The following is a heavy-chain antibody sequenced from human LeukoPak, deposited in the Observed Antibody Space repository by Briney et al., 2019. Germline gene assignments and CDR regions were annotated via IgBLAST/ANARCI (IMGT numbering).Heavy chain of an antibody. CDR1: GFTFSSYG. V-gene: IGHV3-21*01. J-gene: IGHJ4*02. D-gene: IGHD6-19*01. CDR2: ISSSSSYI. CDR3: ARDTVAGNDY. Sequence: PGGTLRLSCAASGFTFSSYGMSWVRQAPGKGLEWVSSISSSSSYIYYADSVKGRFTISRDNAKNSLYLQMNTLRAEDTAVYYCARDTVAGNDYWGQGTLVTVSS.